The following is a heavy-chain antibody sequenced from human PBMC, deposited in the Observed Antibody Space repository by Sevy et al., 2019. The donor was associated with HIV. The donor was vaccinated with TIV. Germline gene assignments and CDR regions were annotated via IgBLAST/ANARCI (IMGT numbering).Heavy chain of an antibody. J-gene: IGHJ4*02. D-gene: IGHD4-17*01. CDR3: ARFSHGRSFDY. CDR1: GYTFTSYG. V-gene: IGHV1-18*04. Sequence: ASVKVSCKASGYTFTSYGISWVRQAPGQGLEWMGWISAYNGNTNYAQKLQGRVTMTTDTSTSTAYMELRGLGSDDTAVYYCARFSHGRSFDYWGQGTLVTVSS. CDR2: ISAYNGNT.